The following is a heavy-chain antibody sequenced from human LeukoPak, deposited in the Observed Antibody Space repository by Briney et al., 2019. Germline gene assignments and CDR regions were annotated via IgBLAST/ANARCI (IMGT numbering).Heavy chain of an antibody. V-gene: IGHV3-23*01. D-gene: IGHD3-9*01. J-gene: IGHJ4*02. CDR1: GFTFSTYA. CDR2: VSDSGGDT. Sequence: PGGSLRLSCTASGFTFSTYAMTWVRQAPGKGLEWVSDVSDSGGDTSYADSVKGRFSISRDNAKNTVYLQMDSLRADDTAQYYCARGTLAGYFLGYWGQGTLVTVSS. CDR3: ARGTLAGYFLGY.